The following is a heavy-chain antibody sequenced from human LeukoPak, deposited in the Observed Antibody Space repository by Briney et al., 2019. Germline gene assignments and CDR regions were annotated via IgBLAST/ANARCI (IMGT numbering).Heavy chain of an antibody. CDR1: GFTFSNYE. CDR2: ISSRGGTT. CDR3: ARETRFNWFDP. D-gene: IGHD1-7*01. Sequence: GGSLRLSCAASGFTFSNYEMNWVRQAPGKGLEWVSYISSRGGTTYYADSVKGRSTISRDNAKNSLYLQMSSLRAEDTAVYYCARETRFNWFDPWGQGTLVTVSS. V-gene: IGHV3-48*03. J-gene: IGHJ5*02.